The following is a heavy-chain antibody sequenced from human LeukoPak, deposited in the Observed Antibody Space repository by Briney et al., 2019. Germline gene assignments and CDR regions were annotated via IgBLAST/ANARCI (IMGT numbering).Heavy chain of an antibody. Sequence: PGGSLRLSCAASGSTFSKYDLSWVRQAPGKGLECVSAIDRGVGSTYYADSVKGRFTISRDNSKNTLYLQMNNLRVDDTAVYYCAKKGQADDGGKPDWGQGTLVTVSS. CDR1: GSTFSKYD. V-gene: IGHV3-23*01. CDR3: AKKGQADDGGKPD. J-gene: IGHJ4*02. CDR2: IDRGVGST.